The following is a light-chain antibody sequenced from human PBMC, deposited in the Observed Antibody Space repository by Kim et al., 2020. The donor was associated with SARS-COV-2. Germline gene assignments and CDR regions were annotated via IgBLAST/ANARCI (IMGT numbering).Light chain of an antibody. V-gene: IGLV3-12*01. Sequence: TAQEGKDTCGGNNIGSKAVPWHQEEPGQDTGLVIYSESNRPSGIPGRFSGSNPGNTTTLTISRIEAGDEADYYCQVWDSSSDHPVFGGGTQLTVL. CDR1: NIGSKA. J-gene: IGLJ7*01. CDR2: SES. CDR3: QVWDSSSDHPV.